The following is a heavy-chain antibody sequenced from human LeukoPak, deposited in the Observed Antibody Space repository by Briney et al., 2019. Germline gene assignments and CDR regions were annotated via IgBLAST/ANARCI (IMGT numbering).Heavy chain of an antibody. J-gene: IGHJ3*02. D-gene: IGHD1-26*01. CDR2: FDPEDGDA. V-gene: IGHV1-24*01. Sequence: ASVKVSCQVFGYTLNELSMHWVRQTPGEGLEWMGSFDPEDGDAIYAQKFQGRVTMTEDTLTNTASVELSRLTSEDTAVYYCTLPNRAFSGAFEIWGRGTMVTVSS. CDR3: TLPNRAFSGAFEI. CDR1: GYTLNELS.